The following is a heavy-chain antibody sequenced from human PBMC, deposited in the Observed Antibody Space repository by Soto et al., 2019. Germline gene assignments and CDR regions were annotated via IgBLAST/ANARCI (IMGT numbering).Heavy chain of an antibody. V-gene: IGHV3-33*01. CDR3: ARDRLYQLLDGDYYYGMDV. Sequence: GGSLRLSCAASGFTFSSYGMHWVRQAPGKGLEWVAVIWYDGSNKYYADSVKGRFTISRDNSKNTLYLQMNSLRAEDTAVYYCARDRLYQLLDGDYYYGMDVWGQGTTVTVSS. D-gene: IGHD2-2*01. J-gene: IGHJ6*02. CDR1: GFTFSSYG. CDR2: IWYDGSNK.